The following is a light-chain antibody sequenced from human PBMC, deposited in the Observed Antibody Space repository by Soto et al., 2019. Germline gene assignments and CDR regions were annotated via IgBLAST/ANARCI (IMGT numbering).Light chain of an antibody. CDR1: QSVSSY. CDR3: QQRSNWLT. J-gene: IGKJ4*01. V-gene: IGKV3-11*01. Sequence: EIVLTQSPATLSLSPGERATLSCRASQSVSSYLAWYQQKPGQAPRLLIYDASNRATGIPARFSGSGSGTDFTLTISSLEHEHFAVYYCQQRSNWLTFGGGTKVEIK. CDR2: DAS.